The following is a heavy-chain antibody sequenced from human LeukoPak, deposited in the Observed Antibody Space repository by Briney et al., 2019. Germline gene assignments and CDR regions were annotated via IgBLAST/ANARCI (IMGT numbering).Heavy chain of an antibody. D-gene: IGHD1-1*01. J-gene: IGHJ4*02. Sequence: ASVKVSCKVAGYTLTDYYMHWVRQAPGQGLEWIGWINPNSGGTNYAQKFQGRVTMTRDTSISTAYMELSRLRSDDTAVYYCAREGVDWNHSVYYFDYWGQGTLVTVSS. CDR2: INPNSGGT. CDR3: AREGVDWNHSVYYFDY. V-gene: IGHV1-2*02. CDR1: GYTLTDYY.